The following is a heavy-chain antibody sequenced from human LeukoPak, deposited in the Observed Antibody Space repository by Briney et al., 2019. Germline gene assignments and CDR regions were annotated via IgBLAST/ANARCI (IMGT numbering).Heavy chain of an antibody. CDR3: ARHIGGGIEDMDV. V-gene: IGHV4-59*08. CDR1: GGSIGTYY. J-gene: IGHJ6*03. D-gene: IGHD3-16*02. Sequence: SETLSLTRTVSGGSIGTYYWSWIRQSPGKGLEWIGYIYVTGSTRYNPYLQSRVTISVDTSRNQFFLKMSSVTAADTAVYYCARHIGGGIEDMDVWGKGTKVTVSS. CDR2: IYVTGST.